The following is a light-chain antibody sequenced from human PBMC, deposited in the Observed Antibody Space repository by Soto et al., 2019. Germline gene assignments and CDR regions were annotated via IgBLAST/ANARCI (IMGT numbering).Light chain of an antibody. CDR3: QQRSKWPLWT. CDR2: KAS. V-gene: IGKV1-5*03. Sequence: DIQMTQSPSTLSASVGDRVTISCRASQTISTWLAWYQQKPGRAPKLLIYKASSLESGVPSRFSGSGYGTEFTLTISSLEPEDFAVYYCQQRSKWPLWTFGQGTKVDIK. J-gene: IGKJ1*01. CDR1: QTISTW.